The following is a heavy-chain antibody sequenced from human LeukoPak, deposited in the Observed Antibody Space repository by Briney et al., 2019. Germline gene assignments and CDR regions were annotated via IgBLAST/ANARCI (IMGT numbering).Heavy chain of an antibody. J-gene: IGHJ4*02. CDR3: ARDRGLWFGEFLDY. D-gene: IGHD3-10*01. V-gene: IGHV4-59*01. CDR1: GGSISNYY. Sequence: SETLSLTCTVSGGSISNYYWSWIRQSPEKGLEWIGYVYYSGTTNYNPSLKSRVTISVDTSKNQFSLKLNSVTAADTAVYYCARDRGLWFGEFLDYWGPGTLVTVSS. CDR2: VYYSGTT.